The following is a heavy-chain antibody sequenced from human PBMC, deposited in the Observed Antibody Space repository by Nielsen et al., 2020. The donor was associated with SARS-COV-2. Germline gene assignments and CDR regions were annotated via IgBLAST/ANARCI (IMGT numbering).Heavy chain of an antibody. CDR2: ISSSSSYT. Sequence: GESLKISCAASGFTFSSYSMNWVRQAPGKGLEWVSYISSSSSYTNYADSVKGRFTISRDNAKNSLYLQMNSLRAEDTAVYYCAREGGSTWDYYFDYWGQGTLVTVSS. CDR1: GFTFSSYS. CDR3: AREGGSTWDYYFDY. J-gene: IGHJ4*02. V-gene: IGHV3-21*05. D-gene: IGHD1-26*01.